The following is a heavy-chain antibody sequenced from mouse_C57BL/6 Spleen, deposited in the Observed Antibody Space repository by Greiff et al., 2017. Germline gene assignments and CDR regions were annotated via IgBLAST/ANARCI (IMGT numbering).Heavy chain of an antibody. V-gene: IGHV1-66*01. CDR2: IYPGSGNT. J-gene: IGHJ4*01. D-gene: IGHD1-1*01. Sequence: QVQLQQSGPELVKPGASVKISCKASGYSFTSYYIHWVKQRPGQGLEWIGWIYPGSGNTKYNEKFKGKATLTADTSSSTAYMQLSSLTSDDSAVYYYARRRILDGTGCGYAMDDWGQGTSVTVST. CDR1: GYSFTSYY. CDR3: ARRRILDGTGCGYAMDD.